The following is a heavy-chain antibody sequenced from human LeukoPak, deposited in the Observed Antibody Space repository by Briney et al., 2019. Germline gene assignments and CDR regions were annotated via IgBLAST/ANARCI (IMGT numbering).Heavy chain of an antibody. V-gene: IGHV3-23*01. D-gene: IGHD3-10*01. CDR1: GFTFSSYG. CDR3: ARVMVRGAEHFDY. Sequence: GGSLRLSCAASGFTFSSYGMSWVRQAPGKGLEWVSAISGSGGSTYYADSVKGRFTISRDNSKNTLYLQMNSLRAEDTAVYYCARVMVRGAEHFDYWGQGTLVTVSS. J-gene: IGHJ4*02. CDR2: ISGSGGST.